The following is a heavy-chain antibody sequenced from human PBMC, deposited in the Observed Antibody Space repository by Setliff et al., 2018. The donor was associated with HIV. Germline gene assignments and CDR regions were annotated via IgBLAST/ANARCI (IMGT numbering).Heavy chain of an antibody. J-gene: IGHJ4*02. Sequence: GGSLRLSCAASGFTFSSYSMNWVRQAPGKGLKWVSSISSSSYINYADSVKGRFTVSRDNAKNSLYLQMNSLRAEDTAVYYCARGNQQLVFDYWGQGTPVTVSS. D-gene: IGHD6-13*01. CDR3: ARGNQQLVFDY. CDR2: ISSSSYI. CDR1: GFTFSSYS. V-gene: IGHV3-21*01.